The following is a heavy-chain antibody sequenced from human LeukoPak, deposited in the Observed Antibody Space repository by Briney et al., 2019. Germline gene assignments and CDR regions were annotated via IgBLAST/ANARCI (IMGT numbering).Heavy chain of an antibody. CDR1: GGTFSSYA. D-gene: IGHD3-22*01. J-gene: IGHJ4*02. CDR3: ALPQYYYDSSGYYYVDY. Sequence: ASVKVSCKASGGTFSSYAISWVRQAPGQGLEWMGGIIPIFGTANYAQKFQGRVTITADESTSTAYMELSSLRSEDTAVYYCALPQYYYDSSGYYYVDYWGQGTLVTVSS. V-gene: IGHV1-69*13. CDR2: IIPIFGTA.